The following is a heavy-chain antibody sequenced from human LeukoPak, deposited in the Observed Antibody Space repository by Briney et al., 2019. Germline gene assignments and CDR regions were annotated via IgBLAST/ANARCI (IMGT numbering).Heavy chain of an antibody. CDR1: GFTFSSYW. CDR3: AKDPLYSSGWLFNVPDY. CDR2: IKQDGSEK. V-gene: IGHV3-7*03. Sequence: GGSLRLSCAASGFTFSSYWMSWVRQAPGKGLEGVANIKQDGSEKYYVDSVKGRFAISRDNSKNTLYLQMNSLRAEDTAVYYCAKDPLYSSGWLFNVPDYWGQGTLVTVSS. D-gene: IGHD6-19*01. J-gene: IGHJ4*02.